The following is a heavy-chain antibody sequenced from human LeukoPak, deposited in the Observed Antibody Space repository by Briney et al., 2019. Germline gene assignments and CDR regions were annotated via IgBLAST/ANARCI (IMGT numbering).Heavy chain of an antibody. CDR2: ISRSGGST. CDR1: GFTFSSSD. Sequence: GGSLRLSCLASGFTFSSSDMSWVRQAPGKGLEWVSAISRSGGSTYYADSVKGRFTISRDNSKNTLYLQMNSLRAEDTAVYYCAELGITMIGGVWGKGTTVTISS. J-gene: IGHJ6*04. V-gene: IGHV3-23*01. CDR3: AELGITMIGGV. D-gene: IGHD3-10*02.